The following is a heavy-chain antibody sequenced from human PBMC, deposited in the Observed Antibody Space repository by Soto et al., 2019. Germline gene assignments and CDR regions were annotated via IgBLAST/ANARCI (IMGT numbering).Heavy chain of an antibody. D-gene: IGHD2-2*02. CDR3: ARDWVDCSSTSCYTHFDY. V-gene: IGHV1-69*01. CDR1: GGTFSSYA. CDR2: IIPIFGTA. Sequence: QVQLVQSGAEVKKPGSSVKVSCKASGGTFSSYAIIWVRQAPGQGLEWMGGIIPIFGTANYAQKFQGRVTITADESTSTAYMELSSLRSEDTAVYYWARDWVDCSSTSCYTHFDYWGQGTLVTVSS. J-gene: IGHJ4*02.